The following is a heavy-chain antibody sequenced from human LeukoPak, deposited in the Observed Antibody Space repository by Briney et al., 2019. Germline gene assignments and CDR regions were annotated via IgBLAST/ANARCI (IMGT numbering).Heavy chain of an antibody. CDR3: ARHYYGWGGYRHWNFDL. J-gene: IGHJ2*01. V-gene: IGHV3-20*01. CDR2: LNWNGDVT. Sequence: WLRQPPGTGLEWVSRLNWNGDVTNYADSVRGRFIISRDNAKISLYLQMNNLSAEDTALYHCARHYYGWGGYRHWNFDLWGRGTLVRVSS. D-gene: IGHD3-10*01.